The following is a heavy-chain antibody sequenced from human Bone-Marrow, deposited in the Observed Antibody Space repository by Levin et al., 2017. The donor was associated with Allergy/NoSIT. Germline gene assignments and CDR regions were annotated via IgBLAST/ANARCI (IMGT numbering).Heavy chain of an antibody. J-gene: IGHJ4*02. D-gene: IGHD3-16*01. CDR3: GRPSVGAQADY. V-gene: IGHV5-10-1*01. CDR2: IDPSDSYT. Sequence: NPGESLKISCKGSGFNFTNFWISWVRQMPGKGLEWMGRIDPSDSYTNYSPSFRGHVTISADKSITTAYLQWSSLTASDSAMYYCGRPSVGAQADYWGQGTLVTVSS. CDR1: GFNFTNFW.